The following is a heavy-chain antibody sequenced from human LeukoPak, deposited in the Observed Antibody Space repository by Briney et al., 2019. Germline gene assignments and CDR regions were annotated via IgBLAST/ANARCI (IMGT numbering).Heavy chain of an antibody. D-gene: IGHD2-15*01. CDR2: IYSGGST. Sequence: PGGSLRLSCAAFGFTVSRNHMTWVRQAPGKGLEWVSIIYSGGSTYYADSVRGRFTISRDSSPNTLYLQMNGLRVEDTAVYYCVTLPTGDYWGQGTLVTVSS. J-gene: IGHJ4*02. CDR3: VTLPTGDY. CDR1: GFTVSRNH. V-gene: IGHV3-53*01.